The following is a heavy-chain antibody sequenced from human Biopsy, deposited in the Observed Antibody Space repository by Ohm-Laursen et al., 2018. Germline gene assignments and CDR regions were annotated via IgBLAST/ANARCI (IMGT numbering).Heavy chain of an antibody. V-gene: IGHV4-31*01. CDR2: IFNSANT. J-gene: IGHJ5*02. D-gene: IGHD3-22*01. CDR3: ARGDYFDSNGYFWFDP. Sequence: TLSLPCTVSGGSISSGGSYWSWIRQRPGKGLVGIGYIFNSANTYYNQSLKNLITISGDTSKNQFSLKLNSVTAADTAVYYCARGDYFDSNGYFWFDPWGQGTLVTVSS. CDR1: GGSISSGGSY.